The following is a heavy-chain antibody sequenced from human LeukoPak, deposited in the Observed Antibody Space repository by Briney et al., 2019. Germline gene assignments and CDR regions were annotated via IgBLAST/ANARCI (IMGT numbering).Heavy chain of an antibody. CDR1: GFTFSNAW. CDR2: IKSKTDGATT. CDR3: TTEDIVLMVYASSTFDY. D-gene: IGHD2-8*01. Sequence: PGGSLRLSCAASGFTFSNAWMSWVRQAPGKGLEWVGRIKSKTDGATTDYAAPVKGRFTISRDDSKNTLYLQMNSLKTEDTAVYYCTTEDIVLMVYASSTFDYWGQGTLVTVSS. V-gene: IGHV3-15*01. J-gene: IGHJ4*02.